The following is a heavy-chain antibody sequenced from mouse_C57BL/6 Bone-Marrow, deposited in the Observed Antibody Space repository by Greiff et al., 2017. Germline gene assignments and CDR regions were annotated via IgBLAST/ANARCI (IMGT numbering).Heavy chain of an antibody. J-gene: IGHJ4*01. D-gene: IGHD2-4*01. CDR3: AIYDYDDAMDY. CDR2: FPPYNDDT. V-gene: IGHV1-47*01. CDR1: GYTFTTYP. Sequence: QVHVKQSGAELVKPGASVKMSCKASGYTFTTYPIELMKQNHGKSLEWIGNFPPYNDDTKYNEKFKGKATLTVEKSSSTVYLELSRLTSDDSAVYYCAIYDYDDAMDYWGQGTSVTVSS.